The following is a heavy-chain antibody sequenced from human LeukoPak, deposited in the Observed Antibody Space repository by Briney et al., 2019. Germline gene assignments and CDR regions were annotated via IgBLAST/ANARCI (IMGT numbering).Heavy chain of an antibody. D-gene: IGHD2-15*01. J-gene: IGHJ4*02. CDR2: ISGSGGST. V-gene: IGHV3-23*01. CDR3: AKAACSGGSCYIFDY. Sequence: GGSLRLSCAASGFTFSSLWMPWVRQAPGKGLEWVSAISGSGGSTYYADSVKGRFTISRDNSKNTLYLQMNSLRAEDTAVYYCAKAACSGGSCYIFDYWGQGTLVTVSS. CDR1: GFTFSSLW.